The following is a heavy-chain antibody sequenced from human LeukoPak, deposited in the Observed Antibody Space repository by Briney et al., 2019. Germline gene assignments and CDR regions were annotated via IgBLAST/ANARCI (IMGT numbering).Heavy chain of an antibody. CDR3: ASSAARPLDAFDI. D-gene: IGHD6-6*01. J-gene: IGHJ3*02. Sequence: ASVKVSCKASGYTFTSYGISWVRQAPGQGLEWMGWINPNSGGTNYAQKFQGRVTMTRDTSISTAYMELSRLRSDDTAVYYCASSAARPLDAFDIWGQGTMVTVSS. CDR2: INPNSGGT. CDR1: GYTFTSYG. V-gene: IGHV1-2*02.